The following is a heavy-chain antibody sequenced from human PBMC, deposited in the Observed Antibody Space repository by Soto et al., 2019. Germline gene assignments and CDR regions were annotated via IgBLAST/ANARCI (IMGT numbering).Heavy chain of an antibody. V-gene: IGHV3-11*01. Sequence: GGSLSLSCAASGFTFSNYYMAWIRQAPGKGLECLSYISSREVTIYYADSVKGRFTISRDNTKNSLYLQMSSLRDEDTGAYYCARVSASGWHVNGRDYFDSWGQGTLVTVSS. CDR3: ARVSASGWHVNGRDYFDS. J-gene: IGHJ4*02. D-gene: IGHD6-19*01. CDR2: ISSREVTI. CDR1: GFTFSNYY.